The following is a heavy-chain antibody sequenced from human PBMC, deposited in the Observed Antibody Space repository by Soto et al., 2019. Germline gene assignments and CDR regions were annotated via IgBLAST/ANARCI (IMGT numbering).Heavy chain of an antibody. J-gene: IGHJ4*02. CDR1: GFTFSSYS. CDR2: ISSSSSYI. D-gene: IGHD6-19*01. Sequence: EVQLVESGGGLVKPGGSLRLSCAASGFTFSSYSINLVRQAPGKGLDWVSSISSSSSYIYYADSVNGRFTISRDNAKNSLYLQMNRLRAEDTAVYYCARDIGGRYSSGWYGFDYWGQGTLVTVSS. V-gene: IGHV3-21*01. CDR3: ARDIGGRYSSGWYGFDY.